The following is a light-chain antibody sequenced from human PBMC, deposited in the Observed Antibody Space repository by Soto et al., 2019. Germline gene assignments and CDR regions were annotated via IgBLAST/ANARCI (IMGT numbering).Light chain of an antibody. CDR1: QSVSSY. V-gene: IGKV3-15*01. CDR3: QQYGSSPS. CDR2: GAS. Sequence: EIVMTQSPATLSVSPGERATLSFRASQSVSSYLVWYQQKPGQAPRLLIYGASTRATGIPARFSGSGSGTDFTLTISRLDPEDFAVYYWQQYGSSPSFGQGTKVDIK. J-gene: IGKJ1*01.